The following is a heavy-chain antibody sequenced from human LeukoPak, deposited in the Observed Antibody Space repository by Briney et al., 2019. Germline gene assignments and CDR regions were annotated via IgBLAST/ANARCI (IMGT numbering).Heavy chain of an antibody. V-gene: IGHV3-7*01. CDR2: IKEDGSEK. CDR3: ARDSDGSYTDY. D-gene: IGHD1-26*01. Sequence: GGSLRLSCAASGFTFSSYWMSWVRQAPGKGLEWVANIKEDGSEKYYVDSVKGRFTISRDNAKNSLYLQTNSLRAEDTAVYYCARDSDGSYTDYWGQGTLVTVSS. J-gene: IGHJ4*02. CDR1: GFTFSSYW.